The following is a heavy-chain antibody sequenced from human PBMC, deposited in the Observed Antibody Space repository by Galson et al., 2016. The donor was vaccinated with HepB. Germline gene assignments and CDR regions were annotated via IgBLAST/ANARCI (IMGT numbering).Heavy chain of an antibody. J-gene: IGHJ4*02. V-gene: IGHV3-30*04. Sequence: SLRLSCAASGLYFSPYGMHRVRQAPGKGLEWVAGISHDGSNTYHADSVKGRFTISRDNAKQTLFLQMNSLRAEDTAVYYCARELEKWVSTCGAFDSWGQGTLVTVSS. CDR2: ISHDGSNT. CDR3: ARELEKWVSTCGAFDS. D-gene: IGHD1-26*01. CDR1: GLYFSPYG.